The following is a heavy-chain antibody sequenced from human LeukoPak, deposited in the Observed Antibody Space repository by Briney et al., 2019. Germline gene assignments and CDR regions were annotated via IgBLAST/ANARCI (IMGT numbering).Heavy chain of an antibody. V-gene: IGHV3-30-3*01. J-gene: IGHJ5*02. D-gene: IGHD6-13*01. Sequence: GGSLGLSCAASGFTVSSYAMHWVRQAAGKGLEWVAVISYDGSNKYYADSVKGRFTISRDNSKNTLYLQMNSLRAEDTAVYYCASLRGIAAAGTFDPWGQGTLVTVSS. CDR1: GFTVSSYA. CDR3: ASLRGIAAAGTFDP. CDR2: ISYDGSNK.